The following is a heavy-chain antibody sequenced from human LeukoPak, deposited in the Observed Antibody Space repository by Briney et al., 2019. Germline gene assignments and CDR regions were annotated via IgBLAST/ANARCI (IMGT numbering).Heavy chain of an antibody. CDR1: GYTFTSYG. J-gene: IGHJ5*02. CDR2: ISAYNGNT. Sequence: ASVKVSCKASGYTFTSYGISWVRQAPGQGLEWMGWISAYNGNTNYAQKLQGRVTMTTDTSTSTAYMELRSLRSDDTAVYYCAGGRREWLVSNWFDPWGQGTLVTVSS. D-gene: IGHD6-19*01. CDR3: AGGRREWLVSNWFDP. V-gene: IGHV1-18*01.